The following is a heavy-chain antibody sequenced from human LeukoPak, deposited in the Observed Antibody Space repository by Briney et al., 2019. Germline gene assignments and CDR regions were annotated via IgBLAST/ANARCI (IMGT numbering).Heavy chain of an antibody. D-gene: IGHD3-22*01. CDR2: ISSSSYI. CDR3: ARDSYDSSGYYYRSDAFDI. CDR1: GFTFSSYS. J-gene: IGHJ3*02. V-gene: IGHV3-21*01. Sequence: GGSLRLSCAASGFTFSSYSMNWVRQAPGKGLEWVSSISSSSYIYYADSVKGRFTISRDNAKNSLYLQMNSLRAEDTAVYYCARDSYDSSGYYYRSDAFDIWGQGTMVTVSS.